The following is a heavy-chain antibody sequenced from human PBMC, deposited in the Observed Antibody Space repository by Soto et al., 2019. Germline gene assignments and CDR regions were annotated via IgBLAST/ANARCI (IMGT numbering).Heavy chain of an antibody. CDR2: IYYNGFT. CDR1: GGSISSYY. Sequence: QVQLQDSVPGLVKPSETLSLTCTVSGGSISSYYWSWIRQPPGKGLEWIGYIYYNGFTDYHPPLQSRVTISLDTSKNPFSLTLSSVTAADTAVYYGARGSYFDYFDYGGQGTLFTVSS. V-gene: IGHV4-59*12. CDR3: ARGSYFDYFDY. D-gene: IGHD3-10*01. J-gene: IGHJ4*02.